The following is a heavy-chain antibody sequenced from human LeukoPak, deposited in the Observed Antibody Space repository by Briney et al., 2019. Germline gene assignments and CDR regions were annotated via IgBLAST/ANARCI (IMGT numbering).Heavy chain of an antibody. J-gene: IGHJ5*02. D-gene: IGHD2-8*01. CDR3: AGDHDAPNWFDP. V-gene: IGHV1-18*01. Sequence: ASVKVSCKASGYTFTSYGISWVRQAPGQGLEWMGWISAYNGNTNYAQKLQGRVTMTTDTSTSTAYMELRSLRSDDTAVYYCAGDHDAPNWFDPWGQGTLVTVSS. CDR2: ISAYNGNT. CDR1: GYTFTSYG.